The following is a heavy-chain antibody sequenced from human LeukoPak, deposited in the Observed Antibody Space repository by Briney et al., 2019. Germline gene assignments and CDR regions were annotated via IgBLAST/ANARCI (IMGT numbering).Heavy chain of an antibody. V-gene: IGHV1-18*01. CDR1: GYTFTSYA. CDR2: ISAYNGNT. CDR3: ARDRYSGSSRYFDY. D-gene: IGHD1-26*01. J-gene: IGHJ4*02. Sequence: ASVKVSRKASGYTFTSYAISWVRQAPGQGLEWMGWISAYNGNTNYAQKLQGRVTMTTDTATTTAYMELRSLRSDDTAVYYCARDRYSGSSRYFDYWGQGTLVTVSS.